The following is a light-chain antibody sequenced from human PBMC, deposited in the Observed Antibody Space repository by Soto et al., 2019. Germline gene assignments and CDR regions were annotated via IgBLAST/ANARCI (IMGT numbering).Light chain of an antibody. CDR3: CSRGGVSPTYV. CDR1: NSDVGSFNA. Sequence: QSVLTQPASVTGSPGQSIAISCTGTNSDVGSFNAVSWYQQDPGKAPKLIIYEVTKRPSGVSDRFSGSKSGNTASLTISGFRAEDEADYHCCSRGGVSPTYVFGTGTKVTV. V-gene: IGLV2-23*02. CDR2: EVT. J-gene: IGLJ1*01.